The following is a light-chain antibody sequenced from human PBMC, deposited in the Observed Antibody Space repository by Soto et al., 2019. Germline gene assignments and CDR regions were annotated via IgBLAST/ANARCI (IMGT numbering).Light chain of an antibody. V-gene: IGLV2-18*01. CDR3: SLYTSSSTYV. J-gene: IGLJ1*01. CDR1: SSDVGSYNR. CDR2: EVS. Sequence: LTQPPSVSGSPGQSFTISCTGTSSDVGSYNRVSWYQQPPGTAPKLMIYEVSNRPSGVPDRFSGSKSGNTASLTISGLQAEDEADYYCSLYTSSSTYVFGTGTKVTVL.